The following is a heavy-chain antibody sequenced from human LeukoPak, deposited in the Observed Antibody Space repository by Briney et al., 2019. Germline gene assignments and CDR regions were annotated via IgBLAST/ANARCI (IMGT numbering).Heavy chain of an antibody. Sequence: GGSLRLSCAASGFTFSSYAMSWVRQAPGKGLEWVSAISGSGGSTYYADSVKGRFTISRDNSKNTLYLQMNSLRAEDTAVYYCASPRGIQLWLPFDYWGQGTLVTVSS. CDR2: ISGSGGST. J-gene: IGHJ4*02. CDR1: GFTFSSYA. D-gene: IGHD5-18*01. V-gene: IGHV3-23*01. CDR3: ASPRGIQLWLPFDY.